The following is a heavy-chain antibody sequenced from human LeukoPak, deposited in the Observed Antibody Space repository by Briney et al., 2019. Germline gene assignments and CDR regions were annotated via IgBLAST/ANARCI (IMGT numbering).Heavy chain of an antibody. CDR3: ATEGWVVGATYYFDY. D-gene: IGHD1-26*01. Sequence: ASVKVSCKAPGYTFTSYYMHWVRQAPGQGLEWMGGFDPEDGETIYAQKFQGRVTMTEDTSTDTAYMELSSLRSEDTAVYYCATEGWVVGATYYFDYWGQGTLVTVSS. J-gene: IGHJ4*02. CDR1: GYTFTSYY. CDR2: FDPEDGET. V-gene: IGHV1-24*01.